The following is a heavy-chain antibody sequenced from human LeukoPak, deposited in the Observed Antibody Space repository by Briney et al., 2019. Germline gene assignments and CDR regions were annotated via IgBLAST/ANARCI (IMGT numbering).Heavy chain of an antibody. Sequence: SETLSLTCTVSGGSISGYYWTWIRQPPGKGLEWIGYIHYSGSTNYNPSLESRVTISLDTSKNQFSLKLNSVTAADTAVYYCARDYYGSGSYYNHFYGMDVWGQGTTVTVSS. CDR2: IHYSGST. CDR3: ARDYYGSGSYYNHFYGMDV. V-gene: IGHV4-59*01. J-gene: IGHJ6*02. CDR1: GGSISGYY. D-gene: IGHD3-10*01.